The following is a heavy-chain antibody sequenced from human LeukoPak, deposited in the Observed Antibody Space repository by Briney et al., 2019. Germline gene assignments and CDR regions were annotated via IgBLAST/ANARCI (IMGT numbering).Heavy chain of an antibody. D-gene: IGHD3-22*01. CDR3: ARDIPGSSGYFNDAFDM. J-gene: IGHJ3*02. CDR2: IIPIFHTA. V-gene: IGHV1-69*05. Sequence: SVKVSCKASGGTFSSYAISWVRQAPGQGLEWMGRIIPIFHTANYAQKFQGRVTITTEQSTSTAYMELSSLRSEDTAVYYCARDIPGSSGYFNDAFDMWGQGTMVTVSS. CDR1: GGTFSSYA.